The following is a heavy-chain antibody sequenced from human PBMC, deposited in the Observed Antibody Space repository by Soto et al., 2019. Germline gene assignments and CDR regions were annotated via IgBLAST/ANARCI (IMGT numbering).Heavy chain of an antibody. J-gene: IGHJ5*02. Sequence: SETLSLTCTVSGGSISSGGYCWSWIRQHPGKGLEWIGYIYYSGSTYYNPSLKSRVTISVDTSKNQFSLKLSSVTAADTAVYYCASYSCSSTSCYVMNWFDPWGQGTLVTVSS. CDR2: IYYSGST. V-gene: IGHV4-31*03. CDR1: GGSISSGGYC. D-gene: IGHD2-2*01. CDR3: ASYSCSSTSCYVMNWFDP.